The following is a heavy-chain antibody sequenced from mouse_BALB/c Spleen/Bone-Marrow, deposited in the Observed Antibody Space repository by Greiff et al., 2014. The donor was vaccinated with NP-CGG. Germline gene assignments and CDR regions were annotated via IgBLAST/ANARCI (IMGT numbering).Heavy chain of an antibody. D-gene: IGHD2-3*01. J-gene: IGHJ4*01. CDR1: GFTFSSYT. V-gene: IGHV5-6-4*01. CDR3: TRDLYDGYHYYAMDY. Sequence: DVQLQESGGGLVKPGGSLKLSCAASGFTFSSYTMSWVRQTPERRLEWVATISSGGSYTYYPDSVKGRFTISRDNAKNTLYLQMSSLKSEDTAMYYCTRDLYDGYHYYAMDYWGQGTSVTVSS. CDR2: ISSGGSYT.